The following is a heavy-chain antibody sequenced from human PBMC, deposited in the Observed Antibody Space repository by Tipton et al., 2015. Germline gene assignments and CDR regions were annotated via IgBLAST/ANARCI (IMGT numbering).Heavy chain of an antibody. CDR3: ARDLEHGMDV. D-gene: IGHD5-24*01. Sequence: TLSLTCAVSAYSISSDYYWGWIRQPPGKGLEWIGSISHSGNTHYNPSLKRRVTISLDTSKNQFSLTLNSVAAADTAVYYCARDLEHGMDVWGHGTTVTVSS. CDR1: AYSISSDYY. V-gene: IGHV4-38-2*02. CDR2: ISHSGNT. J-gene: IGHJ6*02.